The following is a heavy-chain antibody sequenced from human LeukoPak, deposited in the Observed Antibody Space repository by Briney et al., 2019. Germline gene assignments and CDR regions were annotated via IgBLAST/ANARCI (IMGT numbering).Heavy chain of an antibody. J-gene: IGHJ4*02. Sequence: SETLSLTCTVSGGSISSSSYYWGWIRQPPGKGLEWIGVIYYSGSTYYNPSLKSRVTISVDTSKNQFSLKLSSLTAADTAVYYCARSLHISAPFDVWGQGTLVTVSS. CDR2: IYYSGST. CDR3: ARSLHISAPFDV. D-gene: IGHD2-21*01. CDR1: GGSISSSSYY. V-gene: IGHV4-39*01.